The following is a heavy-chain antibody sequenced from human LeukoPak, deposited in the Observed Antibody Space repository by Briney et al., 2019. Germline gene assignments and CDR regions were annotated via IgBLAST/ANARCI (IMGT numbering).Heavy chain of an antibody. D-gene: IGHD1-26*01. V-gene: IGHV4-34*01. Sequence: SETLSLTCAVYGGSFSGYYWSWIRQPPGKGLEWIGEISHSESTNYNPSLKSRVTISVDTSKNQLSLKLSSVTAADTAVYYCARSTSGSYSLDWGQGTLVTVSS. CDR1: GGSFSGYY. CDR2: ISHSEST. J-gene: IGHJ4*02. CDR3: ARSTSGSYSLD.